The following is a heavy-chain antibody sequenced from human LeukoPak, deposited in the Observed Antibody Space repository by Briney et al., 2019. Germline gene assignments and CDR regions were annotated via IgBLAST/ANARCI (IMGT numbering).Heavy chain of an antibody. V-gene: IGHV3-30*02. CDR2: IRFDGSNK. J-gene: IGHJ4*02. CDR1: GFTFFNYV. CDR3: ARKGGYDSLDY. D-gene: IGHD5-12*01. Sequence: PGGSLRLSCAASGFTFFNYVMHWVRQAPGKGLEWVAFIRFDGSNKYYADSVKGRFTISRDNSKSTLYLQMSGLRPEDTAAYYCARKGGYDSLDYWGQGTLVTVSS.